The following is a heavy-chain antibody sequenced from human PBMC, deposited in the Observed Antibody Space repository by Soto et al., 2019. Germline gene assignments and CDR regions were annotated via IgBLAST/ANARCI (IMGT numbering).Heavy chain of an antibody. J-gene: IGHJ3*02. CDR2: IYYSGTT. Sequence: QVHLQESGPGLVKPSQTLSLTCNVSGGSLTSNGYYWSWIRQRPEKGLEWLGYIYYSGTTHFNPSLKSRLSISMDTSNNQFSLNLTSVTAADTAVYFCARDLLYRAVFEIWGQGTLVTVSA. CDR3: ARDLLYRAVFEI. V-gene: IGHV4-31*03. CDR1: GGSLTSNGYY. D-gene: IGHD3-3*01.